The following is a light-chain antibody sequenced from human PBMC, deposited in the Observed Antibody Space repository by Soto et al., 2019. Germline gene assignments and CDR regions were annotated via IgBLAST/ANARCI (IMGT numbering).Light chain of an antibody. CDR1: QSISNW. CDR2: KAS. CDR3: QQYNNWWT. Sequence: DIQMTQSPSTLSASVGDRVTITCRASQSISNWLAWYQQKPGEAPKLLIYKASNLENGVPSRFSGSGSGTEFTLTISSLQSEDFAVYYCQQYNNWWTFGQGTKVDIK. J-gene: IGKJ1*01. V-gene: IGKV1-5*03.